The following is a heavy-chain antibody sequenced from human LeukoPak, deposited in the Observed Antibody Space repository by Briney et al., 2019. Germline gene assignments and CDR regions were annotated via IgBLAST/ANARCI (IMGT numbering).Heavy chain of an antibody. CDR2: INPNSGGT. D-gene: IGHD3-16*01. V-gene: IGHV1-2*06. CDR3: ARDFCDYAQHAFDI. Sequence: ASVKVSCKASGYTFTGYYMHWVRQAPGQGLEWMGRINPNSGGTNYAQKFQGRVTMTRDTSISTAYMELSRLRSDDTAVYYCARDFCDYAQHAFDIWGQGTMVTVSS. J-gene: IGHJ3*02. CDR1: GYTFTGYY.